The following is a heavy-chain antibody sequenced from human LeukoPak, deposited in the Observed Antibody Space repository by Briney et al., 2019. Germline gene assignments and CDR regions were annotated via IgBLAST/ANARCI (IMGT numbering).Heavy chain of an antibody. J-gene: IGHJ6*02. V-gene: IGHV3-7*03. D-gene: IGHD1-26*01. CDR3: ARERIVGAASTRYYGMDV. CDR1: GFTFTNYW. CDR2: MKPDGSER. Sequence: GGPLRLSCAASGFTFTNYWMSWVRQAPGKGLEWVANMKPDGSERYYVDSVKGRFTVSRDNAKNSLYFQMNSLRAEDTAVYYCARERIVGAASTRYYGMDVWGQGTTVTVSS.